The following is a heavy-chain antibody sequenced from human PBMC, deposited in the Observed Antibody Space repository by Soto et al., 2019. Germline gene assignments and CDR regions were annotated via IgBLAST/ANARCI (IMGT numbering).Heavy chain of an antibody. CDR3: AKDHVVGHSYYGMDV. CDR1: GGTLSNYA. Sequence: QVQLVQSGAEVKKPGYSVKVSCKASGGTLSNYAISWVRQAPGQGLEWMGVIIPIFASANYAQRFQGRLMITADESTSTAYMELSSLRSEDTAVYYCAKDHVVGHSYYGMDVWGQGTTVTVSS. J-gene: IGHJ6*02. D-gene: IGHD3-22*01. V-gene: IGHV1-69*01. CDR2: IIPIFASA.